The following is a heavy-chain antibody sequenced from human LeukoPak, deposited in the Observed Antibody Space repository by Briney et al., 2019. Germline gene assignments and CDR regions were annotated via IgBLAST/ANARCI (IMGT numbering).Heavy chain of an antibody. Sequence: GGSLRLSCAASGFTFSTYGMSWVRQAPGKGLEWVSGISGSGGSRFYTDSVKGRFTISRDNPKNTLCLQMNSLRAEDTAVYYCAKLREWELPDLFDYWGQGTLVTVSS. CDR1: GFTFSTYG. V-gene: IGHV3-23*01. D-gene: IGHD1-26*01. CDR3: AKLREWELPDLFDY. J-gene: IGHJ4*02. CDR2: ISGSGGSR.